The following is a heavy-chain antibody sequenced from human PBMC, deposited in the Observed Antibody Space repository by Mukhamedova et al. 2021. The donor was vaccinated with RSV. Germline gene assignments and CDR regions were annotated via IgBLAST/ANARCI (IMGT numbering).Heavy chain of an antibody. V-gene: IGHV3-21*01. D-gene: IGHD2-15*01. Sequence: SYSMNWVRQAPGKGLEWVSSISSSSSYIYYADSVKGRFTISRDNAKNSLYLQMNSLRAEDTAVYYCASLGGSSPDYFDYWGQGT. CDR3: ASLGGSSPDYFDY. CDR2: ISSSSSYI. J-gene: IGHJ4*02. CDR1: SYS.